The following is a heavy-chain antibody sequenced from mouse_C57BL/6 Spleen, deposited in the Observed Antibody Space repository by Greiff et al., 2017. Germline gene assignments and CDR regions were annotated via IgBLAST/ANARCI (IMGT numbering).Heavy chain of an antibody. CDR3: ARETGFDY. CDR1: GFTFSDYG. CDR2: ISSGSSTI. D-gene: IGHD4-1*01. Sequence: VQLKESGGGLVKPGGSLKLSCAASGFTFSDYGMHWVRQAPEKGLEWVAYISSGSSTIYYADTVKGRFTISRDNAKNTLFLQMTSLRSEDTAMYYCARETGFDYWGQGTTLTVSS. V-gene: IGHV5-17*01. J-gene: IGHJ2*01.